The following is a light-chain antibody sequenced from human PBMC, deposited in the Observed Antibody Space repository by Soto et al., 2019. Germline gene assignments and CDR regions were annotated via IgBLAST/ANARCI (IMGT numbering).Light chain of an antibody. CDR2: EDS. V-gene: IGLV2-14*01. Sequence: QSALTQPASVSGSPGQSITISCTGTSSDAGGYNYVSWYQQHPGKAPKVMIYEDSKRPSGVPDRFSGSKSGNTASLTISGLQAEDEADYYCCSFASGSTYGVFGGGTKLTVL. J-gene: IGLJ3*02. CDR3: CSFASGSTYGV. CDR1: SSDAGGYNY.